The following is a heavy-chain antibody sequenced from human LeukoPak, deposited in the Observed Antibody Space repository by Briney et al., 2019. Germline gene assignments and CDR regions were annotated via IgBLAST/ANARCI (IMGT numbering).Heavy chain of an antibody. CDR2: INPNSGGT. D-gene: IGHD6-19*01. CDR3: ARVQAVAGPVESFDY. Sequence: GASVKVSCKASGYTFTGYYMHWVRQAPGQGLEWMGWINPNSGGTNYAQKFQGRVTMTRDTSTSTVYMELSSLRSEDTALYYCARVQAVAGPVESFDYWGQGTLVTVSS. V-gene: IGHV1-2*02. J-gene: IGHJ4*02. CDR1: GYTFTGYY.